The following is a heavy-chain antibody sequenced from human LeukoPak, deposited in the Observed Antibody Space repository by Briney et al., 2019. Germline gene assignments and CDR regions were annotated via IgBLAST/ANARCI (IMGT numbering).Heavy chain of an antibody. D-gene: IGHD2-2*01. CDR1: GFTFSSDG. CDR2: IRYDGSNK. V-gene: IGHV3-30*02. J-gene: IGHJ4*02. CDR3: AKGRSEFVVVPAATDY. Sequence: GGSLRLSCAASGFTFSSDGMHWVRQAPGKGLEWVAFIRYDGSNKYYADSVKGRFTISRDNSKNTLYLQMNSMRAEDTAVYYCAKGRSEFVVVPAATDYWGQGTLVTVSS.